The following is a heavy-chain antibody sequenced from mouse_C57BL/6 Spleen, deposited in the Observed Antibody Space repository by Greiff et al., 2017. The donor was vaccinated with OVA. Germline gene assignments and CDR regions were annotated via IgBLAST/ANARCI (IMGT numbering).Heavy chain of an antibody. CDR2: IDPEDGET. CDR3: ARDSSGYQYYFDY. D-gene: IGHD3-2*02. Sequence: EVKLQQSGAELVKPGASVKLSCTASGFNIKDYYMHWVKQRTEQGLEWIGRIDPEDGETKYAPKFQGKATITADTSSNTAYLQLSSLTSEDTAVYYCARDSSGYQYYFDYWGQGTTLTVSS. J-gene: IGHJ2*01. CDR1: GFNIKDYY. V-gene: IGHV14-2*01.